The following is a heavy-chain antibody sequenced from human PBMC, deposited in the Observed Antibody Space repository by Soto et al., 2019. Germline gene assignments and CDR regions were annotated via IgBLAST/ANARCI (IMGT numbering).Heavy chain of an antibody. CDR2: ISSSSSTI. V-gene: IGHV3-11*01. D-gene: IGHD2-15*01. CDR1: GFTFSDYY. J-gene: IGHJ5*02. Sequence: QVQLVESGGGLVKPGGSLRLSCAASGFTFSDYYMSWIRQAPGKGLEWVSYISSSSSTIYYADSVKGRFTISRDNAKNSLYLQMNSLRAEDTAVYYCARGVVVVAASVFGNWFDPWGQGTLVTVSS. CDR3: ARGVVVVAASVFGNWFDP.